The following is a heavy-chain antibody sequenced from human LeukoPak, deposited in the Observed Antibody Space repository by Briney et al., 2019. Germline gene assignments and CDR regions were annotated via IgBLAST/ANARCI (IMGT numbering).Heavy chain of an antibody. D-gene: IGHD2-15*01. J-gene: IGHJ2*01. Sequence: PGRSLRLSCAAAEFKFDDYATHWVRQGPGKGLEWVSGISWSSGHMEYADSVKGRFTISRDNARNSLYLQMDGLRREDTALYYCVRSVVVVAATPTHFDLWGRGTQVIVSS. CDR1: EFKFDDYA. V-gene: IGHV3-9*01. CDR2: ISWSSGHM. CDR3: VRSVVVVAATPTHFDL.